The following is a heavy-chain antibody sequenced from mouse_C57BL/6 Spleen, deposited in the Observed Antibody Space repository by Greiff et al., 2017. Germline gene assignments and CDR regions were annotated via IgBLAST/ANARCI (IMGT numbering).Heavy chain of an antibody. CDR2: IHPNSGST. CDR1: GYTFTSYW. J-gene: IGHJ4*01. CDR3: ARSHYSNYAGNYYAMDY. V-gene: IGHV1-64*01. Sequence: VQLQQPGAELVKPGASVKLSCKASGYTFTSYWMHWVQQRPGQGLEWIGMIHPNSGSTNYNEKFKSKATLTVDKSSSTAYMQLSSLTSEDSAVYYCARSHYSNYAGNYYAMDYWGQGTSGTVSS. D-gene: IGHD2-5*01.